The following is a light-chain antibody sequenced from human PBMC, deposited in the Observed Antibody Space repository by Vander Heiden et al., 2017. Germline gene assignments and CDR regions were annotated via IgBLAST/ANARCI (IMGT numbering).Light chain of an antibody. J-gene: IGKJ4*01. CDR3: QQYYSVPLT. V-gene: IGKV4-1*01. Sequence: DIVITQSPDPPSVSLGERATIKCKSSQSILYTADNENYLAWYQQKPGQPPKLLIHWASAREPGVPERFSGSGSGADFTLTISNLQAEDVAVYFCQQYYSVPLTFGGGTKVEIK. CDR2: WAS. CDR1: QSILYTADNENY.